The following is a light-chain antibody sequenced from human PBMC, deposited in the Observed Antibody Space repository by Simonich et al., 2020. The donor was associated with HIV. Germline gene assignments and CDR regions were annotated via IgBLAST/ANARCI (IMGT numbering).Light chain of an antibody. CDR1: NSYVGGYNY. V-gene: IGLV2-23*01. CDR2: EGS. CDR3: CSYAGSSTYVV. Sequence: QSALTQPASVSGSLGQSITISCAGTNSYVGGYNYVSWYQQHPGKAPKLMIYEGSKRPSGVSNRFSGSKSGNTASLTISGLQAEDEADYYCCSYAGSSTYVVFGGGTKLTVL. J-gene: IGLJ2*01.